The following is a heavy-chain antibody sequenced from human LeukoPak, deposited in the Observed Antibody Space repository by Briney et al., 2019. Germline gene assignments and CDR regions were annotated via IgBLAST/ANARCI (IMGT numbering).Heavy chain of an antibody. D-gene: IGHD2-2*02. V-gene: IGHV4-30-2*01. J-gene: IGHJ5*02. Sequence: SETLSLTCAVSGGSISSGGYSWSWIRQPPGKGLEWIGYIYHSGSTYYNPSLKSRVTISVDRSKNQFSLKLSSVTAADTAVYYCARGKFPAAIDWFDPWGQGTLVTVSS. CDR1: GGSISSGGYS. CDR3: ARGKFPAAIDWFDP. CDR2: IYHSGST.